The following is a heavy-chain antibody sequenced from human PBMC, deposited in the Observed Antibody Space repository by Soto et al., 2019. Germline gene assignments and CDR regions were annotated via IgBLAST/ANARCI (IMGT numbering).Heavy chain of an antibody. J-gene: IGHJ4*02. CDR1: GFTFSNYW. CDR2: IKLDGSEK. D-gene: IGHD2-8*01. CDR3: ARARYCTDGSCYFDC. Sequence: GESLKISCAASGFTFSNYWMSWVRQAPGKGLEWEANIKLDGSEKYYVDSVKGRFTLSRDNAKNSLQLRMSSLRDEDTAVYYCARARYCTDGSCYFDCWGQGTLVTVSS. V-gene: IGHV3-7*04.